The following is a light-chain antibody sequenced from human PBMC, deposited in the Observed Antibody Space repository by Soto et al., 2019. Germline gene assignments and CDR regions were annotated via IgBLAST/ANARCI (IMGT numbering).Light chain of an antibody. CDR1: QSVSSSS. CDR3: QQYGSSPRP. J-gene: IGKJ1*01. CDR2: GAS. V-gene: IGKV3-20*01. Sequence: EIVLTQSPGTLSLSPGDTATLSCRASQSVSSSSLAWYQQKRGQAPRLLIYGASIRATGIPDRFRGSGSGTDFTLTIRRLEPEDFAVYYCQQYGSSPRPFGQGTKVEIK.